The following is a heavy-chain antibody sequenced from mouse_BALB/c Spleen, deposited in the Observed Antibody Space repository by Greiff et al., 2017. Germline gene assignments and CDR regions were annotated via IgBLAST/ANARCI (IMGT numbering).Heavy chain of an antibody. CDR2: INPSNGRT. Sequence: QVQLKQPGAELVKPGASVKLSCKASGYTFTSYWMHWVKQRPGQGLEWIGEINPSNGRTNYNEKFKSKATLTVDKSSSTAYMQLSSLTSEDSAVYYCASKRVITTVVATDYWGQGTTLTVSS. J-gene: IGHJ2*01. CDR1: GYTFTSYW. D-gene: IGHD1-1*01. V-gene: IGHV1S81*02. CDR3: ASKRVITTVVATDY.